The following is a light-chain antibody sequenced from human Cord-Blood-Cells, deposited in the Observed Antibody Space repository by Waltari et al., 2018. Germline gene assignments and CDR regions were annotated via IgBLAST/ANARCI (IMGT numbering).Light chain of an antibody. V-gene: IGKV1-39*01. CDR1: QSISSY. CDR3: QQSYSTPMYS. CDR2: AAS. Sequence: DIQMTQSPSSLSASVGDRVTITCRASQSISSYLNWYQQKPGKAPKLLIYAASSLQSGVPSRFSSSGSGTDFTSIISSLQPEDYATYYCQQSYSTPMYSFGQGTKLEIK. J-gene: IGKJ2*03.